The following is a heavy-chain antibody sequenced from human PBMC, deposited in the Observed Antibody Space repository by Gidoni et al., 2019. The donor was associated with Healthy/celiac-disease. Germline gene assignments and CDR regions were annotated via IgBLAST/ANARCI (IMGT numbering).Heavy chain of an antibody. D-gene: IGHD6-13*01. CDR3: ARIYSSTLTVSEYFQH. V-gene: IGHV3-11*01. J-gene: IGHJ1*01. Sequence: QVQLVASGGGLVKPGGSLRLSCAASGFTFSAYYMSWIRQAPGKGLEWVSYISSSGSTIYYADSVKGRFTISRDNAKNSLYLQMNSLRAEDTAVYYCARIYSSTLTVSEYFQHWGQGTLVTVSS. CDR1: GFTFSAYY. CDR2: ISSSGSTI.